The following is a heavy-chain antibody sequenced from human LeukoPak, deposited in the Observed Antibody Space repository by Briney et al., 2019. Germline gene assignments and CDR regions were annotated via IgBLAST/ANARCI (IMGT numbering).Heavy chain of an antibody. D-gene: IGHD6-13*01. CDR1: GGSISSYC. V-gene: IGHV4-59*01. Sequence: SETLSLTCTVSGGSISSYCWSWIRQPPGKGLEWIGYIYYSGSTNYNPSLKSRVTISVDTSKNQFSLKLSSVTAADTAVYYCARGIARDAFDIWGQGTMVTVSS. CDR2: IYYSGST. J-gene: IGHJ3*02. CDR3: ARGIARDAFDI.